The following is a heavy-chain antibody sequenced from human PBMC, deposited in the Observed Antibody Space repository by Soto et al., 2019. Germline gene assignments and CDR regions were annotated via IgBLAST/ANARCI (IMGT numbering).Heavy chain of an antibody. J-gene: IGHJ5*02. CDR1: GYTFTDYF. CDR3: ARVTLKAGNWFDP. CDR2: INPNSRGT. Sequence: GSVKVYFKACGYTFTDYFIRLVRRAPGQGFEWMGWINPNSRGTNYAQKFQGRVTMTRDTSNSTAYMELRGLRSDDTAVYYCARVTLKAGNWFDPWGQGTMVTVSS. V-gene: IGHV1-2*02.